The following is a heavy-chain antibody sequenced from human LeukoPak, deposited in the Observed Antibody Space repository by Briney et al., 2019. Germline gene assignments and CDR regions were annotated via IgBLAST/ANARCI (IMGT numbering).Heavy chain of an antibody. V-gene: IGHV4-30-2*01. CDR2: IYHSGTT. Sequence: PSDTLSLTCAVSGGPISRVDNSWSWLRRPPGKGLEWIGYIYHSGTTYYNPSLKSRVTISLDRSKNQFSLKLTSVTAADTAVYYCARSPSDSSGYYLDYWGQGTLVTVSS. J-gene: IGHJ4*02. CDR3: ARSPSDSSGYYLDY. D-gene: IGHD3-22*01. CDR1: GGPISRVDNS.